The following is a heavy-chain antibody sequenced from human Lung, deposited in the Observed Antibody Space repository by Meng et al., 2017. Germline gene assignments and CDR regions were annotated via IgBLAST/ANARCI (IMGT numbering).Heavy chain of an antibody. CDR2: INHRGSN. Sequence: QVQLQQWGAGLLKPSETLSLTCIVSGGSVSDYTWSWIRQPPGTGLEWIGEINHRGSNNYNPSLESRATISVDTSQNNLSLKLSSVTAADSAVYYCARGPTTMAHDFDYWGQGTLVTVSS. CDR3: ARGPTTMAHDFDY. J-gene: IGHJ4*02. V-gene: IGHV4-34*01. CDR1: GGSVSDYT. D-gene: IGHD4-11*01.